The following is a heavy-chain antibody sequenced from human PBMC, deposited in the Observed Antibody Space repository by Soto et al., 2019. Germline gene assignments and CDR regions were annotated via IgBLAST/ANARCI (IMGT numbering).Heavy chain of an antibody. CDR1: GFTLSTYGMHWHD. CDR3: AEGPHSASGYYYMDV. J-gene: IGHJ6*03. V-gene: IGHV3-13*01. Sequence: EVQLVESGGGLVQPGGSLRLSCAASGFTLSTYGMHWHDMHWVRQATGKGLEWVASLSYAGDTYYPGSVKGRFTVSRESAKNSWYLQMNSLTAGDTAVYYCAEGPHSASGYYYMDVWGKGTTVTVSS. D-gene: IGHD3-10*01. CDR2: LSYAGDT.